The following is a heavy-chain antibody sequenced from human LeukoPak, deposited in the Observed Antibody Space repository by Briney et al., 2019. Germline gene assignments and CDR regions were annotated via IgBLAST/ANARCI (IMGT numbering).Heavy chain of an antibody. CDR1: GGSISSYY. V-gene: IGHV4-59*01. J-gene: IGHJ4*02. Sequence: SETLSLTCTVSGGSISSYYWSWIRQPPGKGLEWIGYIYYSGSTNYNPSLKSRVTISVDTSKNQFSLKLSSVTAADTAVDYCASRSYWGQGTLVTVSS. CDR2: IYYSGST. CDR3: ASRSY.